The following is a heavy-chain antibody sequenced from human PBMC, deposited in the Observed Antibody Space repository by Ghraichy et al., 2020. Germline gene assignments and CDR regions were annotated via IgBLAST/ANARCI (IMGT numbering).Heavy chain of an antibody. CDR2: IYYSGST. CDR3: ARGLAGYSGYDALAFDI. CDR1: GGSISSYY. V-gene: IGHV4-59*01. J-gene: IGHJ3*02. D-gene: IGHD5-12*01. Sequence: ESLNISCTVSGGSISSYYWSWIRQPPGKGLEWIGYIYYSGSTNYNPSLKSRVTISVDTSKNQFSLKLSSVTAADTAVYYCARGLAGYSGYDALAFDIWGQGTMVTVSS.